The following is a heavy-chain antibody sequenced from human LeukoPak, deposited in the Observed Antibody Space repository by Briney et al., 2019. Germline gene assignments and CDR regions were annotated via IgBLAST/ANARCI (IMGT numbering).Heavy chain of an antibody. CDR2: IIPILGIA. Sequence: ASVKVSCKASRGTFSSYAISWVRQAPGQGLEWMGRIIPILGIANYAQKFQGRVTITADKSTSTAYMELSSLRSEDTAVYYCARSPSYGDLDIDYWGQGTLVTVSS. CDR1: RGTFSSYA. CDR3: ARSPSYGDLDIDY. D-gene: IGHD4-17*01. V-gene: IGHV1-69*04. J-gene: IGHJ4*02.